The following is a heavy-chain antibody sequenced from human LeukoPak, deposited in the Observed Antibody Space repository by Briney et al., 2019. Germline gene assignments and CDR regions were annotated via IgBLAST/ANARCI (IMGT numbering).Heavy chain of an antibody. CDR3: ARDLWITMVRGYYYMDV. D-gene: IGHD3-10*01. V-gene: IGHV1-2*02. CDR1: GYTFTGYY. J-gene: IGHJ6*03. Sequence: ASVKVSCKASGYTFTGYYMHRVRQAPGQGLEWMGWINPNSGGTNYAQKFQGRVTMTRDTSISTAYMELSRLRSDDTAVYYCARDLWITMVRGYYYMDVWGKGTTVTISS. CDR2: INPNSGGT.